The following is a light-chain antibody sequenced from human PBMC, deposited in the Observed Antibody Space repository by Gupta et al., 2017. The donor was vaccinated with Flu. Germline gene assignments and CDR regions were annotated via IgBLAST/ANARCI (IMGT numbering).Light chain of an antibody. J-gene: IGKJ1*01. CDR3: QQYAGSPPRT. Sequence: ENDLTQSHGTLSMSAGERATLSCRASQSVRSNYVAWDQHKPGQAPRLLIYHASIRATDIPVRFSGSGSGTDFKLTISRLEPEDFAVYNCQQYAGSPPRTFGQGTKVEI. CDR2: HAS. CDR1: QSVRSNY. V-gene: IGKV3-20*01.